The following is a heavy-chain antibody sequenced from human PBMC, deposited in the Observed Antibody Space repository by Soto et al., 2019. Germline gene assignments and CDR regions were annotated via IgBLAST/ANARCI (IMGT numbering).Heavy chain of an antibody. CDR1: GGSITSSIYY. CDR2: IYYSGST. Sequence: PSETLSLTCTVSGGSITSSIYYLGWIRQPPGKGMEWIGSIYYSGSTYYNPSLKIRVTISVDTSKIQFSLKLSSVTAADTAVYYCARRGYYAISAFDSWGQGTMVT. V-gene: IGHV4-39*01. D-gene: IGHD2-8*01. J-gene: IGHJ3*02. CDR3: ARRGYYAISAFDS.